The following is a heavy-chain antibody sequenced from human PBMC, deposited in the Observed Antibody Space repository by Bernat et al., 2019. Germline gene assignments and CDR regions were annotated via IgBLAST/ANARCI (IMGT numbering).Heavy chain of an antibody. CDR3: AKDWYSGYSDY. Sequence: EVQLLESGGGLVQPGGSLRLSCAASGFTLSSYVMSWVRQAPGKGLEWVSVISGTGGSTYYADSVKGRFTISRDNSKNTLYLQMNSLRAEDTAVYYCAKDWYSGYSDYWGQGTLVTVSS. J-gene: IGHJ4*02. V-gene: IGHV3-23*01. D-gene: IGHD1-26*01. CDR1: GFTLSSYV. CDR2: ISGTGGST.